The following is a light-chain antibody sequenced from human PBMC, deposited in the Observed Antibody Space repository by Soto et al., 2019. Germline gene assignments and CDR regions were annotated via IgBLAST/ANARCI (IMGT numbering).Light chain of an antibody. Sequence: EIVLMQSPCTLSLSTGERATLSCRASQSVSSSYLAWYQQKPGQAPRLLIYGASSRATGIPDRFSGSGSGTDFTLTISRLEPEDFAVYYCQQYGSSPRTFGQGTKVEIK. V-gene: IGKV3-20*01. CDR3: QQYGSSPRT. CDR2: GAS. CDR1: QSVSSSY. J-gene: IGKJ1*01.